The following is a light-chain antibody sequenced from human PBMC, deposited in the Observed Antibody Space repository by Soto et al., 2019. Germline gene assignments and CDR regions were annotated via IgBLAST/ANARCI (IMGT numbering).Light chain of an antibody. V-gene: IGKV1-5*01. J-gene: IGKJ1*01. Sequence: DIQMTQSPSTLSASVGDRVTITCRASQSISSWLAWYQQKPGKAPKLLIYDASSLESGVPSRFSGSGSGTEFTLTIISLQPDDFATYYCQQYNSGTFGQGTKV. CDR2: DAS. CDR1: QSISSW. CDR3: QQYNSGT.